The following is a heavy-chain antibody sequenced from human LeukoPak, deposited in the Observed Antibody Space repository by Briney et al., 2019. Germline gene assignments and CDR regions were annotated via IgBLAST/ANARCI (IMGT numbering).Heavy chain of an antibody. D-gene: IGHD4-11*01. Sequence: ASVKVSCKASGYTFTGYYLYWVRQAPGQGLEWMAWINPNSGATGYARKFQGRVTMTRDTSISTAYMELSRLRSDDTAVYYCARETATVTTAFDIWGQGTMVTVSS. CDR1: GYTFTGYY. CDR2: INPNSGAT. V-gene: IGHV1-2*02. J-gene: IGHJ3*02. CDR3: ARETATVTTAFDI.